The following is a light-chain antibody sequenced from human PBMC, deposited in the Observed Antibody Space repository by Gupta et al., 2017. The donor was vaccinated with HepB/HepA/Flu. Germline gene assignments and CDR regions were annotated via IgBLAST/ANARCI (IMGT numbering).Light chain of an antibody. Sequence: SSELTQPPSVSVSPGQTARITCSGDALSKQYAYWYQQKPGQAPVLVIYKDSERPSGIPERFSGSRSGTTVTLTISGVQAEDEADYYCQSADSSGTRWVFGGGTKLTVL. V-gene: IGLV3-25*03. CDR1: ALSKQY. CDR3: QSADSSGTRWV. J-gene: IGLJ3*02. CDR2: KDS.